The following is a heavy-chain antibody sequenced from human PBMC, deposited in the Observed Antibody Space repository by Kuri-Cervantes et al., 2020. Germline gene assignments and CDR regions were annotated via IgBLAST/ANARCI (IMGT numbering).Heavy chain of an antibody. CDR2: INHSGST. D-gene: IGHD4-17*01. J-gene: IGHJ4*02. CDR3: ARVIRYGDYHSRMYYFDY. Sequence: GSLRLSCAVYGGSFSGYYWSWIRQPPGKGLEWIGEINHSGSTNYNPSPKSRVTISVDTSKNQFSLKLSSVTAADTAVYYCARVIRYGDYHSRMYYFDYWGQGTLVTVSS. CDR1: GGSFSGYY. V-gene: IGHV4-34*01.